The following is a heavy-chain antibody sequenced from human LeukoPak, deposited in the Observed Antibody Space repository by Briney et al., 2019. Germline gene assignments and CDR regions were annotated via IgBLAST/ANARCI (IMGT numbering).Heavy chain of an antibody. CDR1: GFTFSSYW. D-gene: IGHD3-22*01. V-gene: IGHV3-74*01. CDR3: ARKLYYYDSSGKGWFDP. Sequence: GGSLRLSCTASGFTFSSYWMHWVRQAPGKGLVWVSRISSDGNTRNYADSVKGRFTISRDNAKNSLYLQMNSLRAEDTAVYYCARKLYYYDSSGKGWFDPWGQGTLVTVSS. J-gene: IGHJ5*02. CDR2: ISSDGNTR.